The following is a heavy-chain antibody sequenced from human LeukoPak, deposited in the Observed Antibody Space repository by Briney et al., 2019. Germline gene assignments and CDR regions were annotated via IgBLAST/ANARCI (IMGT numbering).Heavy chain of an antibody. V-gene: IGHV3-48*04. CDR2: ISSSSSTI. Sequence: PGGSLRLSCAASGFTFSSYSMNWVRQAPGKGLEWVSYISSSSSTIYYADSVKGRFTISRDNAKNSLYLQMNSLRAEDTAVYYCARPVLAAASHVGSTRYNWFDPWGQGTLVTVSS. CDR1: GFTFSSYS. CDR3: ARPVLAAASHVGSTRYNWFDP. D-gene: IGHD6-13*01. J-gene: IGHJ5*02.